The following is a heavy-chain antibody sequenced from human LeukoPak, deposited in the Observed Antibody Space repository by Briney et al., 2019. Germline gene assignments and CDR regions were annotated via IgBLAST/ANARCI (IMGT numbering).Heavy chain of an antibody. V-gene: IGHV4-39*01. Sequence: PSETLSLTCTVSGGSISSSSYYRGWIRQPPGKGLEWIGSIYYSGSTYYNPSLKSRVTISVDTSKNQFSLKLSSVTAADTAVYYCARLSGGGSFFDYWGQGTLVTVSS. CDR3: ARLSGGGSFFDY. D-gene: IGHD2-15*01. CDR1: GGSISSSSYY. J-gene: IGHJ4*02. CDR2: IYYSGST.